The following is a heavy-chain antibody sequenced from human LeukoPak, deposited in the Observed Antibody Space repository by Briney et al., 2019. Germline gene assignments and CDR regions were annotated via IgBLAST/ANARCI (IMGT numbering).Heavy chain of an antibody. V-gene: IGHV1-69*13. J-gene: IGHJ6*04. D-gene: IGHD6-19*01. CDR1: GGTFSSYA. CDR2: IIPIFGTA. CDR3: ARGRVAVAGTGYYYYGMDV. Sequence: ASVKVSCKASGGTFSSYAISWVRQAPGQGLEWMGGIIPIFGTANYAQKFQGRVTITADESTSTAYMELSRLRSEDTAVYYCARGRVAVAGTGYYYYGMDVWGKGTTVTVSS.